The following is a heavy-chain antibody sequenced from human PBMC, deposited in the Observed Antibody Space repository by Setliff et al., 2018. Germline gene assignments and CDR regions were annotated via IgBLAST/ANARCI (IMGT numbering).Heavy chain of an antibody. CDR3: ARRRLYSSSWFEGAFDI. Sequence: PSETLSLTCTVSGGSISSSSYYWGWIRQPPGKGLEWIGSIYYSGSTYYNPSLKSRVTISVDTSKNKFSLKLSSVTAADTAVYYCARRRLYSSSWFEGAFDIWGQGTMLTVSS. J-gene: IGHJ3*02. CDR1: GGSISSSSYY. D-gene: IGHD6-13*01. CDR2: IYYSGST. V-gene: IGHV4-39*01.